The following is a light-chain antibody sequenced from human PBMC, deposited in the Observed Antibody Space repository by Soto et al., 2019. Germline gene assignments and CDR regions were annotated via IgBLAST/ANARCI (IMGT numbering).Light chain of an antibody. V-gene: IGKV3-20*01. CDR1: QSVSSNY. CDR2: GAS. CDR3: QQYGSSPFT. J-gene: IGKJ3*01. Sequence: ETVLTQSPGTLSLSPGERATLSCRASQSVSSNYLAWYQQKPGQAPRLLIYGASSRATGIPDRFSGSGSATDFTLTISRLEPEDFAVYYCQQYGSSPFTFGPGTKVDIK.